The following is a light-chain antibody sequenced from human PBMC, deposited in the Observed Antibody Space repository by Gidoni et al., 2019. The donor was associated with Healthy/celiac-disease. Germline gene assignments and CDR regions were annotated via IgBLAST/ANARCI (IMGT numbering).Light chain of an antibody. J-gene: IGKJ2*01. V-gene: IGKV3-20*01. Sequence: EIVLPQYPGTLSLSPGERATLSCRASQSVGSSYLAWYQQKPGQAPRILIYVASSRATGIPDRFSCSGSGTDFTLTISRLEPEDFAVYYCQQYGSSPPTFGQGTKLEIK. CDR2: VAS. CDR3: QQYGSSPPT. CDR1: QSVGSSY.